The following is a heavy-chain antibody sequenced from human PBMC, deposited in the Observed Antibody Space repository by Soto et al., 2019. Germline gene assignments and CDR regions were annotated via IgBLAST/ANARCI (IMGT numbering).Heavy chain of an antibody. J-gene: IGHJ6*02. CDR2: ISWNSGSI. V-gene: IGHV3-9*01. CDR1: GFTFDDYA. D-gene: IGHD5-12*01. Sequence: GGSLRLSCAASGFTFDDYAMHWVRQAPGKGLEWVSGISWNSGSIGYADSVKGRFTISRDNAKNSLCLQMNSLRAEDTALYYCAKDAGYNYVGYYYGMDVWGQGTTVTVSS. CDR3: AKDAGYNYVGYYYGMDV.